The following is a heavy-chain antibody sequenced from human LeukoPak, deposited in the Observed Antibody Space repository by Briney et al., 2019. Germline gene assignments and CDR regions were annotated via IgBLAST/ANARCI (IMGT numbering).Heavy chain of an antibody. J-gene: IGHJ3*02. V-gene: IGHV3-11*04. Sequence: GGSLRLSYAASGFTFSDYSMSWIRQAPGKGLEWVSYISSSGGTIYYADSVKGRFTISRDNAKNSLYLQMNSLRAEDTAVYYCASKSPADIWGQGTMVTVSS. CDR2: ISSSGGTI. CDR1: GFTFSDYS. CDR3: ASKSPADI.